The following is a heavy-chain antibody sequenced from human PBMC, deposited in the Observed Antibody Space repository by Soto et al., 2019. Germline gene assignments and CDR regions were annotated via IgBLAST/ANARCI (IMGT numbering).Heavy chain of an antibody. CDR1: GGSISSGDYY. J-gene: IGHJ5*02. V-gene: IGHV4-30-4*01. CDR3: ARAHRLPYCSSTSCYYNWFDP. CDR2: IYYSGST. Sequence: SETLSLTCTVSGGSISSGDYYWSWIRQPPGKGLEWIGYIYYSGSTYYNPSLKSRVTISVDTSKNQFSLKLSSVTAADTAVYYCARAHRLPYCSSTSCYYNWFDPWGQGTLVTVSS. D-gene: IGHD2-2*01.